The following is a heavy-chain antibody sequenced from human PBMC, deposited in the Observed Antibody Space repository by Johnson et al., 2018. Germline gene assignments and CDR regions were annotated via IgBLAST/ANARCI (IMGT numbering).Heavy chain of an antibody. J-gene: IGHJ4*02. Sequence: EVQLVESGGGVVQPGRSLRLSCAVSGITFRDHYMDWVRQAPGKGLEWVGRIKNRVDGYTTENAASLKGRFIISRDDSNNLLFLQMNSLKNEDTAVYYCARLGCSSDFDHWGQVTLVTVSS. V-gene: IGHV3-72*01. CDR1: GITFRDHY. D-gene: IGHD5-18*01. CDR2: IKNRVDGYTT. CDR3: ARLGCSSDFDH.